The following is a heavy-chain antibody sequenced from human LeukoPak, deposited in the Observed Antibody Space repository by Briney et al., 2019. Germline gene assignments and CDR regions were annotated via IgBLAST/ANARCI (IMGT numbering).Heavy chain of an antibody. CDR3: ARLSGTAAGTFDY. J-gene: IGHJ4*02. CDR2: IYYSGST. Sequence: SETLSLTCTVSGGSISSGGYYWSWIRQHPGKGLEWIGYIYYSGSTYYNPSLKSRVTISVDTSKNQFSLKLSSVTAADTAVYYCARLSGTAAGTFDYWGQGTLVTVSS. D-gene: IGHD6-13*01. V-gene: IGHV4-31*03. CDR1: GGSISSGGYY.